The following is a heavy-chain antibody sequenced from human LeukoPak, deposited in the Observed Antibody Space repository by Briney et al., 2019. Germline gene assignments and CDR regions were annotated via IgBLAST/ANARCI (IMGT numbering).Heavy chain of an antibody. CDR3: TTDLVPAAIYYYYYYMDV. V-gene: IGHV3-15*01. Sequence: GGSLRLSCAASGFTFSNAWMSWVRQAPGKGLEWVGRIKSKTDGGTTDYAAPVKGRFTISRDDSKNTLYLQMNSLKTEDTAVYYCTTDLVPAAIYYYYYYMDVWGKGTTVTVSS. CDR1: GFTFSNAW. J-gene: IGHJ6*03. D-gene: IGHD2-2*01. CDR2: IKSKTDGGTT.